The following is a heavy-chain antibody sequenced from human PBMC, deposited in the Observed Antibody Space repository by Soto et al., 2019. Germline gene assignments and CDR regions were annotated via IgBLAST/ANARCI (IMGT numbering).Heavy chain of an antibody. J-gene: IGHJ4*02. CDR1: GFTFDHFT. CDR3: AKDTDYVIDY. D-gene: IGHD4-17*01. CDR2: INLNGGT. Sequence: DVHLVESGGVVVQPGESLRLSCAASGFTFDHFTMHWVRQAPGKGLEWVSLINLNGGTSYADSVKGRFTISRDNRKDFLYLQMNSLRTEDTALYYCAKDTDYVIDYWGQGTLVTVSS. V-gene: IGHV3-43*01.